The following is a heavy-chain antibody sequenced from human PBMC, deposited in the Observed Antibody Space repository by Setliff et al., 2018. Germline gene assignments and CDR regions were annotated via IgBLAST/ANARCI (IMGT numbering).Heavy chain of an antibody. CDR2: IHYGGTT. D-gene: IGHD1-26*01. Sequence: SETLSLTCAVSGGSISSPNWGNWIRQPPGKGLESLGRIHYGGTTYYNASLKSRVTISVDTSKNQFSLRLNSVTAADTAVYYCARTGTYRYFDYWSQGTLVTVSS. CDR1: GGSISSPNW. CDR3: ARTGTYRYFDY. J-gene: IGHJ4*02. V-gene: IGHV4-39*01.